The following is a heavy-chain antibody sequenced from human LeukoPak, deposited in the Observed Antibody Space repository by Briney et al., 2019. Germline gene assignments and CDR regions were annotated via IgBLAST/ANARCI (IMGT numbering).Heavy chain of an antibody. Sequence: GRSLRLSCAASGFTFSSYAMHWVRQAPGKGLEWVAVISYDGSNKYYADSVKGRFTISRDNSKNTLYLQMNSLRAEDTAVYYCASRRTPGVDAFDIWGQGTMVTVSS. CDR1: GFTFSSYA. V-gene: IGHV3-30*04. CDR2: ISYDGSNK. J-gene: IGHJ3*02. CDR3: ASRRTPGVDAFDI. D-gene: IGHD2-2*01.